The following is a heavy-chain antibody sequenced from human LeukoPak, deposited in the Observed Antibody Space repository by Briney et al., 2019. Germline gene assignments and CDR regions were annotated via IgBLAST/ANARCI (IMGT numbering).Heavy chain of an antibody. V-gene: IGHV4-4*02. CDR1: GGSISSSNW. CDR3: ARGGPPRYYYDSSGYEVWAFDI. CDR2: IYHSGST. D-gene: IGHD3-22*01. Sequence: SGTLSLTCAVSGGSISSSNWWSWVRQPPGKGLEWIGEIYHSGSTNYNPSLKSRVTISVDKSKNQFSLKLSSVTAADTAVYYCARGGPPRYYYDSSGYEVWAFDIWGQGTMVTVSS. J-gene: IGHJ3*02.